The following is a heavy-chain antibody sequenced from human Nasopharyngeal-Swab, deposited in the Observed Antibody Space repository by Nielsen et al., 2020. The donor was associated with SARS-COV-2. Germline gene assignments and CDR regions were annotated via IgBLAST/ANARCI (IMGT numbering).Heavy chain of an antibody. J-gene: IGHJ4*02. CDR2: ISSSGSTI. CDR1: GFTFSDYY. CDR3: ARDKGRCSSTSCYVDY. Sequence: GGPLRPSCAASGFTFSDYYMSWIRQAPGKGLEWVSYISSSGSTIYYADSVKGRFTISRDNAKNSLYLQMNSLRAEDTAVYYCARDKGRCSSTSCYVDYWGQGTLVTVSS. V-gene: IGHV3-11*01. D-gene: IGHD2-2*01.